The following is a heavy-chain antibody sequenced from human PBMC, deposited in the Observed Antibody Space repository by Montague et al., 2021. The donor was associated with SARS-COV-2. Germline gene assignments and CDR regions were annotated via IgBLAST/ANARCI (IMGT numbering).Heavy chain of an antibody. CDR2: INHSGST. CDR1: GGSFSGYY. Sequence: SETLSLTCAVYGGSFSGYYLNWIRQPPGKGLEWIGEINHSGSTNYNPSLKSRVTIAVGTSKNQFSLKLTSVTAADTAVFYCARSTVTNSPFGFSNKLRSRYNGMDVWGQGTTVTVSS. J-gene: IGHJ6*02. CDR3: ARSTVTNSPFGFSNKLRSRYNGMDV. D-gene: IGHD4-17*01. V-gene: IGHV4-34*01.